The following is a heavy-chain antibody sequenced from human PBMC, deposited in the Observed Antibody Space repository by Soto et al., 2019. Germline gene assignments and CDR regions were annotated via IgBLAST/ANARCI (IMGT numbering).Heavy chain of an antibody. CDR3: ARDVSSDTTGFRGYDL. D-gene: IGHD3-10*01. V-gene: IGHV1-69*13. CDR2: FIPIFVSA. Sequence: GASVKVSCKASGGTVSSYAITWVRQAPRKGLEWMGVFIPIFVSAHYAPKFQGRITITADESTSTAYMELSGLTSEDTAIYYCARDVSSDTTGFRGYDLWGQGTQVTVSS. J-gene: IGHJ4*02. CDR1: GGTVSSYA.